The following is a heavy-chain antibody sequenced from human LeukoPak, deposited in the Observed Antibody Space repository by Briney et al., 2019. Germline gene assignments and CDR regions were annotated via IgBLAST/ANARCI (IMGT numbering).Heavy chain of an antibody. CDR3: TTAEGSGSYYFDY. CDR1: GFTFSSYA. Sequence: GGSLRLSCAASGFTFSSYAMSWVRQAPGKGLEWVGRIKSKTDGGTTDYAAPVKGRFTISRDDSKNTLYLQMNSLKTEDTAVYYCTTAEGSGSYYFDYWGQGTLVTVSS. D-gene: IGHD3-10*01. CDR2: IKSKTDGGTT. J-gene: IGHJ4*02. V-gene: IGHV3-15*01.